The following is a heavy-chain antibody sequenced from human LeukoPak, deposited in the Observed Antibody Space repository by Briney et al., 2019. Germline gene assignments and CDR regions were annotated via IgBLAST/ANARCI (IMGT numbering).Heavy chain of an antibody. V-gene: IGHV3-30-3*01. CDR3: ARDHSLFEMATKVFDY. D-gene: IGHD5-24*01. J-gene: IGHJ4*02. CDR2: ISYDGSNK. CDR1: GFTFSSYA. Sequence: GGSLRLSCAASGFTFSSYAMHWVRQAPGKGLEWVAVISYDGSNKYYADSVKGRFTISRDNSKNTLYLQMNSLRAEDTAVYYCARDHSLFEMATKVFDYWGQGTLVTVSS.